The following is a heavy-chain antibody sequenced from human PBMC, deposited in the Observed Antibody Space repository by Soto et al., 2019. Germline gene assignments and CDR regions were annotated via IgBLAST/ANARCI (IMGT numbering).Heavy chain of an antibody. V-gene: IGHV1-69*13. CDR2: IIPIFGTA. J-gene: IGHJ6*02. CDR3: ARDGTDIVVVPAAMDYYYYGMDV. CDR1: GGTFSSYA. D-gene: IGHD2-2*01. Sequence: SVKVSCKASGGTFSSYAISWVRQAPGQGLEWMGGIIPIFGTANYAQKFQGRVTITADESTSTAYMELSSLRSEDTAVYYCARDGTDIVVVPAAMDYYYYGMDVWGQGTTVTVS.